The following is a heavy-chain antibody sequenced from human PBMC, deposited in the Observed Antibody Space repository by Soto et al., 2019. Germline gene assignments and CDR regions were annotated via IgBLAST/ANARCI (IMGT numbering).Heavy chain of an antibody. Sequence: PGGSLRLSCAASGFTFSDYYMSWIRQAPGKGLEWVSYISSSSYTNYADSVKGRFTISRDNAKNSLYLQMNSLRAEDTAVYYCARASIVGATLYYFDYWGQGTLVTVSS. V-gene: IGHV3-11*06. CDR3: ARASIVGATLYYFDY. D-gene: IGHD1-26*01. CDR1: GFTFSDYY. J-gene: IGHJ4*02. CDR2: ISSSSYT.